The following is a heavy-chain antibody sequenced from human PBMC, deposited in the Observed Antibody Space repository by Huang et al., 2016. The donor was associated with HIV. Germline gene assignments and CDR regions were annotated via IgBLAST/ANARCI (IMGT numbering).Heavy chain of an antibody. CDR2: IYYSGSP. V-gene: IGHV4-39*01. J-gene: IGHJ4*02. Sequence: QLQLQESGPGLVKPSDTRSLNCTVSGGSIKSRNYYWGWVRQAPGKGLEWTGDIYYSGSPYYIPSLRSRVSLSVDTSKNQITLKVNTGSATDTAGYYCARRQGSGYYFYFDYWGRGIPVTVSA. CDR3: ARRQGSGYYFYFDY. D-gene: IGHD3-22*01. CDR1: GGSIKSRNYY.